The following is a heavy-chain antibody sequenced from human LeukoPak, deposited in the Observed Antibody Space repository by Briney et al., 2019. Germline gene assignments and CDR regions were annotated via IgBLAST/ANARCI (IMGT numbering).Heavy chain of an antibody. V-gene: IGHV3-53*01. D-gene: IGHD1-14*01. J-gene: IGHJ4*02. CDR3: ARGEEPLAANTLAY. Sequence: PGGSLRLSCAASGFTVITSDMTWVRQAPGKGLEWVSVLYSDGNTKYADSVQGRFTISRDNSKNTLYLEMNSLSPDDTAVYYCARGEEPLAANTLAYWGQGTLVTVSS. CDR2: LYSDGNT. CDR1: GFTVITSD.